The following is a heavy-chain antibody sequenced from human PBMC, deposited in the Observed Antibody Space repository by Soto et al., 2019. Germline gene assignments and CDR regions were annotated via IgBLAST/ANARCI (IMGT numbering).Heavy chain of an antibody. Sequence: QVQLQESGPGLVKPSGTLSLTCTVSGASISSTSSGDWWSWVRQPPGKGLEWIGEIHHSGSTNYTPSLKTRVTMSGGKSKDQFALRLSSGTAADTAVYDSAKMVGATLVDYWGQGTLVTVSS. V-gene: IGHV4-4*02. CDR3: AKMVGATLVDY. D-gene: IGHD1-26*01. CDR1: GASISSTSSGDW. J-gene: IGHJ4*02. CDR2: IHHSGST.